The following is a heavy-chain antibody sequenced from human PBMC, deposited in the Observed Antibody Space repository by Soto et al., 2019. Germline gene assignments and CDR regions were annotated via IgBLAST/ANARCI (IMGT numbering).Heavy chain of an antibody. J-gene: IGHJ6*02. CDR3: ASLSIAAPLPYYYYGMDV. Sequence: SETLSLTCTVSGGSVSSGSYYWSWIRQPPGKGLEWIGYIYYSGSTNYNPSLKSRVTISVDTSKNQFSLKLSSVTAADTAVYYCASLSIAAPLPYYYYGMDVWGQGPTVTVS. D-gene: IGHD6-6*01. CDR2: IYYSGST. V-gene: IGHV4-61*01. CDR1: GGSVSSGSYY.